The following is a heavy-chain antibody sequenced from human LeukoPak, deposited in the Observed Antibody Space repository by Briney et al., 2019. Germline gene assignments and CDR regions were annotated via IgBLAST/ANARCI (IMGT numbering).Heavy chain of an antibody. CDR3: AKVPRPLTYYNYMDG. CDR1: GFTFSSYS. CDR2: ISYDGSNK. J-gene: IGHJ6*03. V-gene: IGHV3-30*18. D-gene: IGHD6-6*01. Sequence: GGSLRLSCAASGFTFSSYSMNWVRQAPGKGLEWVAVISYDGSNKYYADSVKGRFTISRDNSKNTLYLQMNSLRAEDTAVYYCAKVPRPLTYYNYMDGWGKGTTVTISS.